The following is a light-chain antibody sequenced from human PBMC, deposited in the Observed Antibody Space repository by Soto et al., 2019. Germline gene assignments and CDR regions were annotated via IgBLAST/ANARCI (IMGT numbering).Light chain of an antibody. CDR2: DAS. CDR3: QQRSNWPPGLT. Sequence: EIVLTQSPATLSLSPGERATLSCRASQSVSSYLAWYQQNPGQTPRLLIYDASNRATGIPARFSGSGSGTDFTLTISSLEPEDFAVYYCQQRSNWPPGLTFGGGTKVDIK. V-gene: IGKV3-11*01. CDR1: QSVSSY. J-gene: IGKJ4*01.